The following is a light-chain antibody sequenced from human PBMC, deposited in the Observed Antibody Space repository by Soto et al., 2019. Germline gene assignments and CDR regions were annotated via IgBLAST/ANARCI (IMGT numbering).Light chain of an antibody. V-gene: IGKV1-39*01. J-gene: IGKJ4*01. CDR3: QQYYNYPLT. Sequence: DIQMAQSPPSLSASVADRVTITCRTSQSISSDLNWYQQKAGKAPKLLIYAASSLQSGVPSRFSGSGSGTHFTLTISSLQPEDFATYYCQQYYNYPLTFGGGTKVDIK. CDR2: AAS. CDR1: QSISSD.